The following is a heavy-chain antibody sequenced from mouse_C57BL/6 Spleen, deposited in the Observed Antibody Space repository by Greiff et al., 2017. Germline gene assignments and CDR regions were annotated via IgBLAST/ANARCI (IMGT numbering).Heavy chain of an antibody. CDR3: ARGDYGSSFFAY. CDR1: GYSFTDYN. CDR2: INPNYGTT. D-gene: IGHD1-1*01. Sequence: VQLKQSGPELVKPGASVKISCKASGYSFTDYNMNWVKQSNGKSLEWIGVINPNYGTTSYNQKFKGKATLTVDKSSSTAYMQHNSLTSEDSSVYYCARGDYGSSFFAYWGQGTLVTVSA. J-gene: IGHJ3*01. V-gene: IGHV1-39*01.